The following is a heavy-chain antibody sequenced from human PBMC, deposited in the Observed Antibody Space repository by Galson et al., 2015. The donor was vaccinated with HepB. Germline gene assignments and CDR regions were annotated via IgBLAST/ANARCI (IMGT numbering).Heavy chain of an antibody. Sequence: QSGAEVKKPGETLKISCKSSGYRFSDWWIGWVRQMPGKGLEWMGIIYPDDSDVRYSPSFQGQITISVDKSIDTAYLHWSSLKASDTAIYHCARRAFTSGWYQVGFYFDYWGQGTLVTVSS. D-gene: IGHD6-19*01. V-gene: IGHV5-51*01. J-gene: IGHJ4*02. CDR2: IYPDDSDV. CDR1: GYRFSDWW. CDR3: ARRAFTSGWYQVGFYFDY.